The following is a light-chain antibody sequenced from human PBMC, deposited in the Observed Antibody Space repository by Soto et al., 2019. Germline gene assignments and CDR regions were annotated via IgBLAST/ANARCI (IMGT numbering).Light chain of an antibody. CDR3: QQYKHWPPYT. J-gene: IGKJ2*01. CDR2: GAS. Sequence: VIMTQSPATLSVSPGERVTLSCRASQNVNTNLAWFQQRPGQAPRLLFYGASNRASGIPARFSGRGSGTDFTLTISSLQSEDFAVYYCQQYKHWPPYTFGQGTKLDIK. CDR1: QNVNTN. V-gene: IGKV3-15*01.